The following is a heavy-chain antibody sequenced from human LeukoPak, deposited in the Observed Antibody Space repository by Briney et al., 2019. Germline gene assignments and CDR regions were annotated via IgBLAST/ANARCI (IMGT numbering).Heavy chain of an antibody. Sequence: GESLKISCKGSGYSSSTYWIGWVRQMPGKGLERMGIIYPGDSDTRYSPSFQGQVTISADKSISTAYLQWSSLKASDIAMYYCARHGVAGFDYWGQGTLVTVSS. CDR1: GYSSSTYW. D-gene: IGHD6-19*01. V-gene: IGHV5-51*01. CDR3: ARHGVAGFDY. CDR2: IYPGDSDT. J-gene: IGHJ4*02.